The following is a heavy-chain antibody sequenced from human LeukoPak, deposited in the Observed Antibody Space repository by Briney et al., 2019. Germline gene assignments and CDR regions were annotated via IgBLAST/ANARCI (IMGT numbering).Heavy chain of an antibody. Sequence: GASVKVSCKASGYTFTSYDSDWVRQGTGQGLEWMGWMNPNSGNTGYAQKFQGRVTMTRNTSISTAYMELSSLRSEDTAVYYCARGSISRESWFDPWGQGTLVTVSS. V-gene: IGHV1-8*01. CDR3: ARGSISRESWFDP. CDR2: MNPNSGNT. J-gene: IGHJ5*02. CDR1: GYTFTSYD.